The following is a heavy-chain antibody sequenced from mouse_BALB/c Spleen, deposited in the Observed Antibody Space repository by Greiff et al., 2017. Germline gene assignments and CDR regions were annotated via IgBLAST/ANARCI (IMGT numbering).Heavy chain of an antibody. Sequence: EVQVVESGGGLVQPGGSRKLSCAASGFTFSSFGMHWVRQAPEKGLEWVAYISSGSSTIYYADTVKGRFTISRDNPKNTLFLQMTSLRSEDTAMYYCARNYYGNYFDYWGQGTTLTVSS. D-gene: IGHD2-1*01. J-gene: IGHJ2*01. CDR1: GFTFSSFG. CDR2: ISSGSSTI. CDR3: ARNYYGNYFDY. V-gene: IGHV5-17*02.